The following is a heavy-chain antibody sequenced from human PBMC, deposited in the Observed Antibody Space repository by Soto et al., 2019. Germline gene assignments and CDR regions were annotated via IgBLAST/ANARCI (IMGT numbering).Heavy chain of an antibody. Sequence: PSETLSLICTVSGGSISSSSYYWGWIRQPPGKGLEWIGSIYYSGSTYYNPSLKSRVTISVDTSKNQFSLKLSSVTAADTAVYYCARPYYDFWSGYPGGMDVWGQGTTVTVSS. D-gene: IGHD3-3*01. CDR2: IYYSGST. J-gene: IGHJ6*02. CDR3: ARPYYDFWSGYPGGMDV. CDR1: GGSISSSSYY. V-gene: IGHV4-39*01.